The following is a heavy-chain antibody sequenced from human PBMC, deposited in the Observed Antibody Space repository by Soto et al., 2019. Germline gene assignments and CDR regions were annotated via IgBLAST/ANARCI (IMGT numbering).Heavy chain of an antibody. J-gene: IGHJ4*02. V-gene: IGHV3-23*01. CDR3: ANGGTNKYYDSSGYYYPFKLDY. CDR1: GFTFSSYA. D-gene: IGHD3-22*01. Sequence: PGGSLRLSCAASGFTFSSYAMSWVRQAPGKGLEWVSAISGSGGSTYYADSVKGRFTISRDNSKNTLYLQMNSLRAEDTAVYYCANGGTNKYYDSSGYYYPFKLDYWGQGTLVTVSS. CDR2: ISGSGGST.